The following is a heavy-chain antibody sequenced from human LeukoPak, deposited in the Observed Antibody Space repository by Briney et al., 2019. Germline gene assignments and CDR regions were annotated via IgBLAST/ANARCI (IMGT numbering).Heavy chain of an antibody. Sequence: GESLQISCKGSGCSFTTYWISWVRQMPGKGLEWMGIIYPADSDTKYCPSFQGQVTISVDKSSNKAYLKWSSLQASDTAMYYCARSYDSSGYYVGLDYWGQGTLVTVSS. V-gene: IGHV5-51*01. J-gene: IGHJ4*02. D-gene: IGHD3-22*01. CDR2: IYPADSDT. CDR3: ARSYDSSGYYVGLDY. CDR1: GCSFTTYW.